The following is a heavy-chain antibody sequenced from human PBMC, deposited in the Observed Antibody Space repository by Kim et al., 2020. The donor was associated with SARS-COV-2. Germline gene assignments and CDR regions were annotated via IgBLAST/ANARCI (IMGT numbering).Heavy chain of an antibody. D-gene: IGHD6-13*01. CDR2: IYYSGST. CDR3: ARGKQGSISSWYFDY. Sequence: SETLSLTCTVSGGSISSYYWSWIRQHPGKGLEWIGYIYYSGSTNYNPSLKSRVTISVDTSKNQFSLKLSSVTAADTAGYYWARGKQGSISSWYFDYQGPG. CDR1: GGSISSYY. V-gene: IGHV4-59*01. J-gene: IGHJ4*02.